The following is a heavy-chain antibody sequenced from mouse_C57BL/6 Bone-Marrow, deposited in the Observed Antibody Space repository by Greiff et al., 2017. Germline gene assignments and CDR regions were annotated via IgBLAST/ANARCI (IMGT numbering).Heavy chain of an antibody. Sequence: EVQLQPSGPELVKPGASVKISCKASGYSFTDYNMNWVKQSNGKSLEWIGVINPNYGTTSYNQKFKGKATLTVDQSSSTAYMQLNSLTSEDSAVYYCACRIYDGYYDYYAMDYWGQGTSVTVAS. J-gene: IGHJ4*01. D-gene: IGHD2-3*01. CDR3: ACRIYDGYYDYYAMDY. V-gene: IGHV1-39*01. CDR1: GYSFTDYN. CDR2: INPNYGTT.